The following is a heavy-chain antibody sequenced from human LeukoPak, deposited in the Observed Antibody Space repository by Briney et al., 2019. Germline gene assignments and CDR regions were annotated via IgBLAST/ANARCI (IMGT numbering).Heavy chain of an antibody. D-gene: IGHD3-22*01. Sequence: GGSLRLSCAASGFTFSSYAMSWVRQAPGKGLEWVSTISGSGGSTYYADSVKGRFTISRDNSKNTLYLQMNSLRAEDTAVYYCAKGDYYDSSGSLDYWGQGTLVTVSS. J-gene: IGHJ4*02. CDR3: AKGDYYDSSGSLDY. CDR1: GFTFSSYA. CDR2: ISGSGGST. V-gene: IGHV3-23*01.